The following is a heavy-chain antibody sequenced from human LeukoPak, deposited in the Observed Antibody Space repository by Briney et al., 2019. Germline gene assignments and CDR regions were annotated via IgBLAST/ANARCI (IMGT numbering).Heavy chain of an antibody. CDR2: INPNSGGT. CDR3: ANTDIAVAGPPFDY. CDR1: GYTFTLYY. V-gene: IGHV1-2*02. J-gene: IGHJ4*02. Sequence: ASVMVSCKASGYTFTLYYMHWVRQAPGQGLEWMGWINPNSGGTNYAQKFQGRVTTTRDTSISTAYMELSRLRSDDTAVYYCANTDIAVAGPPFDYWGQGTLVTVSS. D-gene: IGHD6-19*01.